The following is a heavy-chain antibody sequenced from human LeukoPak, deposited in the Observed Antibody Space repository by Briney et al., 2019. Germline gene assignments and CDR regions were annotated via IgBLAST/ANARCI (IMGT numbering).Heavy chain of an antibody. Sequence: PSETLSLTCTVSGNSISSGDNYWSWIRQPAGKGLEWIGRIYTSGSTNYNPSLKSRVTISGDTSKNQFSLRLSSVTAADTAVYYCARASYSYDINGWVPFDYWGQETLVTVSS. CDR1: GNSISSGDNY. CDR2: IYTSGST. CDR3: ARASYSYDINGWVPFDY. V-gene: IGHV4-61*02. J-gene: IGHJ4*02. D-gene: IGHD3-22*01.